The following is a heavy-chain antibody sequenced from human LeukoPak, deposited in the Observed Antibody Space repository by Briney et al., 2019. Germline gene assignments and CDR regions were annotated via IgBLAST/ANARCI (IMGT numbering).Heavy chain of an antibody. V-gene: IGHV1-2*02. CDR2: INPNSGGT. CDR1: GYTFTGYY. D-gene: IGHD2-2*02. J-gene: IGHJ3*02. CDR3: ARSDIVVVPAAILVARLGAFDI. Sequence: ASVKVSCKASGYTFTGYYMHWVRQAPGQGLEWMGWINPNSGGTNYAQKFQGRVTMTRDTSISTAYMELSRLRSDDTAVYYCARSDIVVVPAAILVARLGAFDIWGQGTMVTVSS.